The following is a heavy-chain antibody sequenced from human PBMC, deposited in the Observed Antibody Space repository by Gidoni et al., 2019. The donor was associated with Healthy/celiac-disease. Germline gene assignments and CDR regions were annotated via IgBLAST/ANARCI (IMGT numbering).Heavy chain of an antibody. V-gene: IGHV1-3*01. CDR1: GYTFTSYA. CDR3: ARLFLGQQLTHRGGFDY. CDR2: INAGNGNT. D-gene: IGHD6-13*01. J-gene: IGHJ4*02. Sequence: QVQLVQSGAEVKKPGASVTVSCKASGYTFTSYAMHWVRQAPGQRLEWMGWINAGNGNTKDSQKFQGRVTMTRDTSASTAYMELSSLRSEDTAVYYCARLFLGQQLTHRGGFDYWGQGTLVTVSS.